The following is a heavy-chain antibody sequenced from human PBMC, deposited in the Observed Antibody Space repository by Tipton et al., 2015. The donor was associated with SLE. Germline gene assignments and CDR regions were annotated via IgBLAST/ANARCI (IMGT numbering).Heavy chain of an antibody. Sequence: TLSLTCAVYGGSFSGYYWTWIRQPAGKGLEWIGLIYNSGITNYNPSLQSRVTLSVDMSKNQFSLRLSSVTAADTGVYYCVKSVVVVSPRDYYYYMDVWGKGTTVTVS. D-gene: IGHD2-15*01. J-gene: IGHJ6*03. CDR3: VKSVVVVSPRDYYYYMDV. CDR1: GGSFSGYY. CDR2: IYNSGIT. V-gene: IGHV4-59*10.